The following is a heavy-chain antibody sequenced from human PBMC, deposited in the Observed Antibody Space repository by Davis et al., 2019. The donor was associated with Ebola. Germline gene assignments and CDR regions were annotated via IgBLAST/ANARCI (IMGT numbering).Heavy chain of an antibody. CDR2: MNPNSGNT. V-gene: IGHV1-8*01. Sequence: AASVKVSCKASGYTFTSHDINWVRQAPGQGLEWMGWMNPNSGNTGYAQKFQGRVTMTRNTSISTAYMELSSLRSEDTAVYYCARHINYGDYGTGWFDPWGQGTLVTVSS. CDR1: GYTFTSHD. J-gene: IGHJ5*02. CDR3: ARHINYGDYGTGWFDP. D-gene: IGHD4-17*01.